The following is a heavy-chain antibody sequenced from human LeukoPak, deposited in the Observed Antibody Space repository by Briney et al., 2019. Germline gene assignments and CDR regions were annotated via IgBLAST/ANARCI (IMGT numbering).Heavy chain of an antibody. V-gene: IGHV1-24*01. Sequence: GASVKVSCKVSGYTLTELSLHWVRQAPGKGLEWMGRFDPEDGETIYARKFQGRVTMTEDTSTDTAYMELSSLRSGDTAVYYCATVRITIFGVVSYFDYWGQGTLVTVSS. J-gene: IGHJ4*02. CDR2: FDPEDGET. CDR3: ATVRITIFGVVSYFDY. D-gene: IGHD3-3*01. CDR1: GYTLTELS.